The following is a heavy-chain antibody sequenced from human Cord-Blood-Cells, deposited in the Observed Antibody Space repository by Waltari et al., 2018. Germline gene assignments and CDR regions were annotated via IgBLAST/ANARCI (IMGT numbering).Heavy chain of an antibody. V-gene: IGHV3-33*01. Sequence: VRQAPGKGLEWVAVIWYDGSNKYYADSVKGRFTISRDNSKNTLYLQMNSLRAEDTAVYYCARDGGSYYFDYWGQGTLVTVSS. CDR2: IWYDGSNK. D-gene: IGHD1-26*01. J-gene: IGHJ4*02. CDR3: ARDGGSYYFDY.